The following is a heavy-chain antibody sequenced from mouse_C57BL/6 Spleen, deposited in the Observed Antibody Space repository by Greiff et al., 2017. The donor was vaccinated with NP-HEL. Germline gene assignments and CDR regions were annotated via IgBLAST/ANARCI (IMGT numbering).Heavy chain of an antibody. Sequence: QVQLQQSGAELARPGASVKLSCKASGYTFTSYGISWVKQRPGQGLEWIGEIYPRSGNTYYNEKFKGKATLTADKSSSTAYMELRSLTSEDSAVYFCVDSSGYGNYWGQGTTLTVSS. CDR2: IYPRSGNT. V-gene: IGHV1-81*01. CDR1: GYTFTSYG. CDR3: VDSSGYGNY. J-gene: IGHJ2*01. D-gene: IGHD3-2*02.